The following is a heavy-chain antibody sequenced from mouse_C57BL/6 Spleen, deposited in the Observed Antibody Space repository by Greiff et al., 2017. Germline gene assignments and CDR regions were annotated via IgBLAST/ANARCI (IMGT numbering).Heavy chain of an antibody. CDR3: TRDDTTVVPYFDY. J-gene: IGHJ2*01. CDR1: GYTFTDYE. D-gene: IGHD1-1*01. CDR2: IDPETGGT. Sequence: QVQLQQSGAELVRPGASVTLSCKASGYTFTDYEMHWVKQTPVHGLEWIGAIDPETGGTAYNQKFKGKAILTADKSSSTAYMELRSLTSEDSAVYYCTRDDTTVVPYFDYWGQGTTLTVSS. V-gene: IGHV1-15*01.